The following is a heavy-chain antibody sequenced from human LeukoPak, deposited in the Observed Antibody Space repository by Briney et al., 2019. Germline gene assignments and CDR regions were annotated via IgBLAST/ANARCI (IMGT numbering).Heavy chain of an antibody. J-gene: IGHJ4*02. V-gene: IGHV4-59*08. Sequence: GSLRLSCAASGFTFTSYNINWVRQAPGKGLEWIGYIYDSGSTNYNPSLKSRVTISIETSKNQFSLKLSSVTAADTAVYYCARRRGSSGGVDFWGQGTLVTVSS. CDR2: IYDSGST. D-gene: IGHD6-6*01. CDR3: ARRRGSSGGVDF. CDR1: GFTFTSYN.